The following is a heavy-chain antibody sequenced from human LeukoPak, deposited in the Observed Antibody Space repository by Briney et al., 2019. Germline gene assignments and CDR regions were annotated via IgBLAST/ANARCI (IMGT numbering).Heavy chain of an antibody. CDR2: ISSSSSTI. CDR1: GFTFSSYS. J-gene: IGHJ4*02. Sequence: GGSLRLSCAASGFTFSSYSMNWVRQAPGKGLEWVSYISSSSSTIYYADSVKGRFTISRDNAKNSLYLQMNSLRAEDTALYYCAKEGLAAAGTEYYFDYWGQGTLVTVSS. CDR3: AKEGLAAAGTEYYFDY. D-gene: IGHD6-13*01. V-gene: IGHV3-48*04.